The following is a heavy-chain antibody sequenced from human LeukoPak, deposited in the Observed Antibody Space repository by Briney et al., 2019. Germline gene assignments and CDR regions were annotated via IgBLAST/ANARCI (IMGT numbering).Heavy chain of an antibody. D-gene: IGHD6-19*01. CDR3: ARTRYSSGWYVESFDY. CDR1: GYSFTNYW. Sequence: GESLKISCKGSGYSFTNYWIGWVRQMPGKGLEWMGIIHPGDSDTRYSPTFQGQVTISADKSISTAYLQWSSLQASDTAMYYCARTRYSSGWYVESFDYWGQGTLVTVSS. V-gene: IGHV5-51*01. CDR2: IHPGDSDT. J-gene: IGHJ4*02.